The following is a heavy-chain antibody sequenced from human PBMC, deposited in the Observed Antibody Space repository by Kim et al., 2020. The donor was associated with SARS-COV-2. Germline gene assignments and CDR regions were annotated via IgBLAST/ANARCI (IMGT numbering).Heavy chain of an antibody. CDR3: SSSTVGAYFDY. Sequence: YADSRKGRFPISRDIPKDKLYLQMNSLRAEDTAVYYCSSSTVGAYFDYWGQGSLVTVSS. D-gene: IGHD1-26*01. V-gene: IGHV3-53*01. J-gene: IGHJ4*02.